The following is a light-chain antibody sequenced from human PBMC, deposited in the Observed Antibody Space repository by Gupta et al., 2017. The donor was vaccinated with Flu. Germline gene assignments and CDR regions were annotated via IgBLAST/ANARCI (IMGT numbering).Light chain of an antibody. CDR3: QVWDTSTDRLVV. Sequence: TARITCGGNNLGSKNVHWFQQRPGQAPDLVVYDDNDRPSGIPERLSGSNSGNTATLTISRVEAGDEADHYCQVWDTSTDRLVVFGGGTKLTVL. CDR2: DDN. CDR1: NLGSKN. V-gene: IGLV3-21*02. J-gene: IGLJ2*01.